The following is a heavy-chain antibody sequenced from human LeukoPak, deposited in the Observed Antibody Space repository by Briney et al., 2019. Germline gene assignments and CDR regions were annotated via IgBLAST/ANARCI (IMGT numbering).Heavy chain of an antibody. CDR2: IYYTGNT. J-gene: IGHJ6*02. CDR3: ARGYYYALDV. V-gene: IGHV4-59*01. Sequence: SETLSLTCTVSGGSFSGFYCSWIRQPPGKRLEWIGYIYYTGNTNYNPSLKSRLSISVDTSKNQFSLKLSSVTAADTAVYYCARGYYYALDVWGQGTTVTVSS. CDR1: GGSFSGFY.